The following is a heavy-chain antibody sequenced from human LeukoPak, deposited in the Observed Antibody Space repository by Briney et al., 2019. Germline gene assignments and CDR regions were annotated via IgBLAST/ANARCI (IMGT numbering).Heavy chain of an antibody. CDR1: GYTFTDYY. V-gene: IGHV1-2*02. D-gene: IGHD1-1*01. Sequence: ASVKVSCKASGYTFTDYYIHWVRQAPGQGLEWIGWINPNSGGTIYARKFQGRVTMTRDTSISTAYMDLSRLTSDDTAVYYCARVASTTRRHDAFDIWGQGTMVTVSS. CDR2: INPNSGGT. CDR3: ARVASTTRRHDAFDI. J-gene: IGHJ3*02.